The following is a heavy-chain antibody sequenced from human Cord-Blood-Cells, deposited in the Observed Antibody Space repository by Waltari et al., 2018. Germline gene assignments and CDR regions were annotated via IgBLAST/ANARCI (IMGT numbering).Heavy chain of an antibody. D-gene: IGHD3-22*01. CDR1: GGTFSSYA. CDR2: LIPIFGTA. J-gene: IGHJ4*02. CDR3: ARDHYYDSSGYYPGYFDY. V-gene: IGHV1-69*01. Sequence: QVQLVQSGAEVKKPGSSVKVSCKASGGTFSSYAISWVRQAPGQGLEWMGGLIPIFGTANYGQKVQGRVTITAEESTSTAYMELSSLRSEDTAVYYCARDHYYDSSGYYPGYFDYWGQGTLVTVSS.